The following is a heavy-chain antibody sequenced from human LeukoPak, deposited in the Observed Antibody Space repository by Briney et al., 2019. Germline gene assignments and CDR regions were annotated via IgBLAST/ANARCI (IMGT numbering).Heavy chain of an antibody. CDR1: GFTFSSYA. Sequence: GGPLRLSCAASGFTFSSYAMSWVRQAPGKGLEWVSAISGSGGSTYYADSVKGRFTISRDNSKNTLYLQMNSLRAEDTAVYYCAKATQQLVRKLYFDYWGQGTLVTVSS. CDR2: ISGSGGST. V-gene: IGHV3-23*01. J-gene: IGHJ4*02. D-gene: IGHD6-13*01. CDR3: AKATQQLVRKLYFDY.